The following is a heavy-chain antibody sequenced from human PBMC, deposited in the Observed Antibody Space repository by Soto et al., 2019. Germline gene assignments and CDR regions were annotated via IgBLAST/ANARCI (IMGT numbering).Heavy chain of an antibody. CDR1: GGSISSYY. J-gene: IGHJ5*02. D-gene: IGHD6-13*01. V-gene: IGHV4-59*01. CDR3: ARARYSLNWFDP. Sequence: SETLSLTCTVSGGSISSYYWSWIRQPPGKGLEWIGYIYYSGSTNYNPSLKSRVTISVDTSKNQFSLKLSSVTAADTAVYYCARARYSLNWFDPWGQGTLVTVSS. CDR2: IYYSGST.